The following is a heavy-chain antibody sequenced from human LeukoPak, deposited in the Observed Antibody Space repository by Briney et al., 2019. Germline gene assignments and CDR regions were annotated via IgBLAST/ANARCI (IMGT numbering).Heavy chain of an antibody. Sequence: SETLSLTCTVSGGSISTYYWSWIRHSPGKGLEWIGYIYYSGSTNYNPSLKSRLTISVDTSKNQFSLKLSSVTAADTAVYYCARVGSGCFDYWGQGTLVTVSS. D-gene: IGHD3-10*01. CDR1: GGSISTYY. CDR3: ARVGSGCFDY. CDR2: IYYSGST. J-gene: IGHJ4*02. V-gene: IGHV4-59*01.